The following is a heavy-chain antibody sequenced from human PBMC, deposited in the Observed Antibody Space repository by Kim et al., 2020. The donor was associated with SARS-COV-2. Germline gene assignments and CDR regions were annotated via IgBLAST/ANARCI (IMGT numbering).Heavy chain of an antibody. CDR3: ARSNDYGDYGHRDY. V-gene: IGHV1-18*01. D-gene: IGHD4-17*01. J-gene: IGHJ4*02. Sequence: AQKLQGRVTMTTDTSTSTAYMELRSLRSDDTAVYYCARSNDYGDYGHRDYWGQGTLVTVSS.